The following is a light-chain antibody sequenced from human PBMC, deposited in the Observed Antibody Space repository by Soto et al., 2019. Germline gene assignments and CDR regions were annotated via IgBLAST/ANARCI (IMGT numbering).Light chain of an antibody. V-gene: IGKV3-20*01. CDR1: QGVSSSY. CDR3: QQYGNSPLT. CDR2: DAS. J-gene: IGKJ4*01. Sequence: EIVLTQSPGTLSLSPGERATLSCRASQGVSSSYLAWYQHKPGQAPRLLIYDASSRATGIPDRFRGSGAGTDFTLTISRLEPEDFAVYFCQQYGNSPLTFGGGTKVEIK.